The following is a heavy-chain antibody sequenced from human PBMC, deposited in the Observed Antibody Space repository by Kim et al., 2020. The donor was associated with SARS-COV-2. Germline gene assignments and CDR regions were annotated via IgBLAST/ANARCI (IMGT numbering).Heavy chain of an antibody. CDR3: ARGTYYYGSGSYSPIDY. V-gene: IGHV4-4*02. J-gene: IGHJ4*02. D-gene: IGHD3-10*01. Sequence: RKSRVTISVDKSKNQFSLKLSSVTAADTAVYYCARGTYYYGSGSYSPIDYWGQGTLVTVSS.